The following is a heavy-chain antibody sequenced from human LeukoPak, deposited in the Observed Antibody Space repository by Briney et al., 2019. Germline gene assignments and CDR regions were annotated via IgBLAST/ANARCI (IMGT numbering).Heavy chain of an antibody. J-gene: IGHJ4*02. CDR1: GFTFSGSA. CDR2: IRSKANNYAT. CDR3: ARNGGNSDFDY. D-gene: IGHD4-23*01. Sequence: PGGSLRLSCVVSGFTFSGSAVHWVRQASGKGLEWVGRIRSKANNYATAYAASVKGRFTISRDDSKNTAYLQMNSLKTEDTAVYYCARNGGNSDFDYWGQGTLVTVSS. V-gene: IGHV3-73*01.